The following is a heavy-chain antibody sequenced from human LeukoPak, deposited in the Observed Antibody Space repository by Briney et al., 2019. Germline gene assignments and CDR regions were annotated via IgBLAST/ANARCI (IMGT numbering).Heavy chain of an antibody. V-gene: IGHV4-30-2*01. D-gene: IGHD2-15*01. Sequence: SQTLSLTCAVSGGSISSGGYSWSWIRQPPGKGLEWIGYIYHSGSTNYNPSLKSRVTISVDTSKNQFSLKLSSVTAADTAVYYCARGGKDIVVVVAATLPGPFDPWGQGTLVTVSS. CDR2: IYHSGST. CDR3: ARGGKDIVVVVAATLPGPFDP. CDR1: GGSISSGGYS. J-gene: IGHJ5*02.